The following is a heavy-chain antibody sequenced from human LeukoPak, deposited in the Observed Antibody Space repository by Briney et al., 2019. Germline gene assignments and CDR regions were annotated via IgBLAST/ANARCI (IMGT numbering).Heavy chain of an antibody. CDR2: INPSGGST. CDR1: GYTFTSYY. D-gene: IGHD5-12*01. V-gene: IGHV1-46*01. J-gene: IGHJ4*02. Sequence: ASVKVSCKASGYTFTSYYVHWVRQAPGQGLEWMGIINPSGGSTSYAQKFQGRVTMTRDTSTSTVYMELSSLRSEDTAVYYCARGPVVSGTRAALLRGYSGYWEPDYWGQGTLVTVSS. CDR3: ARGPVVSGTRAALLRGYSGYWEPDY.